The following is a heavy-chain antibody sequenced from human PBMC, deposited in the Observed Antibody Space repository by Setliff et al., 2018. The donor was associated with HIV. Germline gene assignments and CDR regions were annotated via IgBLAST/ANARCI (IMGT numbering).Heavy chain of an antibody. CDR1: GGSFSDNY. Sequence: SETLSLTCAVYGGSFSDNYWSWIRQPPGKGLEWIGEINHSGSTNYNPSLKSRVTIAVDTSKNQFSLKLSSVTAADTAVYYGARGYSSSWYWFDPWGQGTLVTVSS. CDR2: INHSGST. V-gene: IGHV4-34*01. J-gene: IGHJ5*02. CDR3: ARGYSSSWYWFDP. D-gene: IGHD6-13*01.